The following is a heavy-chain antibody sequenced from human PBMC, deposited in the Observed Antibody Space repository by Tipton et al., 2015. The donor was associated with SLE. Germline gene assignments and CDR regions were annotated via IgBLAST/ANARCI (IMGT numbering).Heavy chain of an antibody. CDR2: IYFSGYT. V-gene: IGHV4-39*07. Sequence: LRLSCIVSGGSIVRTPYYWGWIRQSSGKGLEWIGSIYFSGYTYYNPSLESRITISVDTSKNQFSLKLSSVTAADTAVYYCARDRQGDGYNGFFDYWGQGTLVTVSS. CDR3: ARDRQGDGYNGFFDY. J-gene: IGHJ4*02. CDR1: GGSIVRTPYY. D-gene: IGHD5-24*01.